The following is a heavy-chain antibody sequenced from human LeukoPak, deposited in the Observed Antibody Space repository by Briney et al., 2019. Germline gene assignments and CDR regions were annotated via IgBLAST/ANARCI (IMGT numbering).Heavy chain of an antibody. J-gene: IGHJ4*02. CDR3: AKDSSGWYFDY. Sequence: GGSLRLSCAASGFTFSSYGMHWVRQAPGKGLEWVAVISYDGSNKYYADSVKGRFTISRDNSKNTLYLQMNSLRAEDTAVYYCAKDSSGWYFDYWGQGTLVTVSS. D-gene: IGHD6-19*01. CDR1: GFTFSSYG. V-gene: IGHV3-30*18. CDR2: ISYDGSNK.